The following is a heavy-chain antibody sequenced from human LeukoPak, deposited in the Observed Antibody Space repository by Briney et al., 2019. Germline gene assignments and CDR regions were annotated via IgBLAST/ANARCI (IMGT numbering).Heavy chain of an antibody. CDR3: AREPPNDYGDSLDAFDI. Sequence: SETLSLTCTVSGGSISSSSYYWSWIRQPPGKGLEWIGYIYYSGSTNYNPSLKSRVTISVDTSKNQFSLKLSSVTAADTAVYYCAREPPNDYGDSLDAFDIWGQGTMVTVSS. D-gene: IGHD4-17*01. CDR2: IYYSGST. V-gene: IGHV4-61*01. CDR1: GGSISSSSYY. J-gene: IGHJ3*02.